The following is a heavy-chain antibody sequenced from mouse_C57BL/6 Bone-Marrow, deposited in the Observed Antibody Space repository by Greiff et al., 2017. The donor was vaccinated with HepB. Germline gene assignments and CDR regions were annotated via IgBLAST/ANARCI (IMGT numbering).Heavy chain of an antibody. CDR1: GYTFTSYW. D-gene: IGHD1-1*01. Sequence: VQLQQPGAELVKPGASVKLSCKASGYTFTSYWMHWVKQRPGQGLEWIGMIHPNSGSTNYNEKFKSKATLTVDKSSSTAYMQLSSLTSEDSAVYYCARQVIYYYGSSCVWYFDVCDTGTAVTVSS. J-gene: IGHJ1*03. CDR2: IHPNSGST. CDR3: ARQVIYYYGSSCVWYFDV. V-gene: IGHV1-64*01.